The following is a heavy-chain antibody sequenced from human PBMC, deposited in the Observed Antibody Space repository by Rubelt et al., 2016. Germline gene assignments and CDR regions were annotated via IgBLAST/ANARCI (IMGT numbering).Heavy chain of an antibody. Sequence: GKGLEWVSVIYSGGSTYYADSVKGRFTISRDNSKNTLYLQMNSLRAEDTAVYYCASDGYSSGWYLDYWGQGTLVTVSS. J-gene: IGHJ4*02. CDR2: IYSGGST. V-gene: IGHV3-53*01. CDR3: ASDGYSSGWYLDY. D-gene: IGHD6-19*01.